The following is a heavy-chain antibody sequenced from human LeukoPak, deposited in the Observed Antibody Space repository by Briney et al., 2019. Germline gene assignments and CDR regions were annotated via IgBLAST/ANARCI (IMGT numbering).Heavy chain of an antibody. CDR2: INPNSGGT. J-gene: IGHJ4*02. D-gene: IGHD6-19*01. CDR1: GYSFTGYY. Sequence: ASVKVSCKASGYSFTGYYMHWVRQAPGQGLEWMGWINPNSGGTNYAQTFQGRVTMTRDTSSSTAYMELSSLRSDDTAVYYCAREGQWLLGGFDYWGQGTLVTVSS. CDR3: AREGQWLLGGFDY. V-gene: IGHV1-2*02.